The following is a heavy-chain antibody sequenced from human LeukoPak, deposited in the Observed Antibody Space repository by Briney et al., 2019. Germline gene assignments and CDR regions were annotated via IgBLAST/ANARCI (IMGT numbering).Heavy chain of an antibody. CDR3: AREYIAAAGQALDY. CDR1: GYSISSSSYY. J-gene: IGHJ4*02. D-gene: IGHD6-13*01. Sequence: SETLSLTCTVSGYSISSSSYYWGWIRQPPGKGLEWIGNIYYSGSTYYNPSLKSRVTISVDTSKNQFSLKLSSVTAADTAVYYCAREYIAAAGQALDYWGQGALVTVSS. V-gene: IGHV4-39*07. CDR2: IYYSGST.